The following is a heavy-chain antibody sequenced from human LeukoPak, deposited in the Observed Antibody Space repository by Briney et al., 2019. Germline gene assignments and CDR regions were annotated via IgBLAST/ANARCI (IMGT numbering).Heavy chain of an antibody. CDR1: GGSISSYH. J-gene: IGHJ4*02. Sequence: SETLSLTCTVSGGSISSYHWSWIRQPPGKGLEWIGYIYYSGSTNYNPSLKSRVTISADTSKNQFSLKLSSVTAADTAVYYCARGIAAAGTFRYWGQGTLVTVSS. V-gene: IGHV4-59*01. D-gene: IGHD6-13*01. CDR3: ARGIAAAGTFRY. CDR2: IYYSGST.